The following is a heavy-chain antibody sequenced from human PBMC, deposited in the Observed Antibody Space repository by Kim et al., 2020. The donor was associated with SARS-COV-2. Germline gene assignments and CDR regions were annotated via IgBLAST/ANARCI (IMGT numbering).Heavy chain of an antibody. CDR2: ITPIDGFT. CDR1: GYTFTSHK. CDR3: ARDNIDWSFDY. J-gene: IGHJ4*02. V-gene: IGHV1-46*01. D-gene: IGHD3-9*01. Sequence: ASVKVSCKASGYTFTSHKIHWVRQAPGQGLEWIGIITPIDGFTNYAQKFQGRVSMTRDMSTSTVDMELSSLRSEDTAVYYCARDNIDWSFDYWGQGALVTVS.